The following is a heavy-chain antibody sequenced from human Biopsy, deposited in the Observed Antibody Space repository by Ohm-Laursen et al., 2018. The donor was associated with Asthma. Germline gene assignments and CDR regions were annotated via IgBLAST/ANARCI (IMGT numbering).Heavy chain of an antibody. Sequence: SLTLSCAASGFSFSNFAIHWVRQAPGKGLEWVGVISKDASTQDYADSVKGRFTMARDNSKNTLDLQMNSLREEDTAVYYCVRDGTDDAFDIWGQGTVVSVSS. V-gene: IGHV3-30*01. CDR1: GFSFSNFA. D-gene: IGHD1-1*01. J-gene: IGHJ3*02. CDR2: ISKDASTQ. CDR3: VRDGTDDAFDI.